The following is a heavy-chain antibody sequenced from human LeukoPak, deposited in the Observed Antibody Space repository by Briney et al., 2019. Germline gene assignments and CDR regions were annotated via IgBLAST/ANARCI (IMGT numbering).Heavy chain of an antibody. Sequence: ASVKVSCKASGGTFSSYAISWVRQAPGQGLEWMGWISAYNGNTNYAQKLQGRVTMTTDTSTSTAYMELRSLRSDDTAVYYCAGYGGNTDFDYWGQGTLVTVSS. CDR1: GGTFSSYA. CDR3: AGYGGNTDFDY. D-gene: IGHD4-23*01. J-gene: IGHJ4*02. V-gene: IGHV1-18*01. CDR2: ISAYNGNT.